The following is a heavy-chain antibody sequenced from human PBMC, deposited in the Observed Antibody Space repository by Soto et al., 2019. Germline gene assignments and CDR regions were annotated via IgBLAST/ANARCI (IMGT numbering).Heavy chain of an antibody. V-gene: IGHV3-23*01. CDR3: AKDWCSGTTCYCLEN. D-gene: IGHD1-7*01. CDR1: GFTFSSYA. CDR2: VSGGSGRK. J-gene: IGHJ4*02. Sequence: EVQLLESGGGLVQPGGSLRLSCAASGFTFSSYAMSWVRQAPGKGLEWVSSVSGGSGRKSYADSVKGRFTISRDNTKSTVYWQMNSQRAEDTAVYFCAKDWCSGTTCYCLENWGQGTLVTVSS.